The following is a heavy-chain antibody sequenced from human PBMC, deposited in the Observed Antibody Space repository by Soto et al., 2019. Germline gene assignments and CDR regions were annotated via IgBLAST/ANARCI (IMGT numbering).Heavy chain of an antibody. V-gene: IGHV3-74*01. CDR1: GFTFSSYW. CDR2: INSDGSST. Sequence: VQLVESGGGLVQPGGSLRLSSAASGFTFSSYWMHWVRQAPGKGLVWVSRINSDGSSTSYADSVKGRFTISRDNAKNTLYLQMNSLRAEDTAVYYCVRTSLVVAAATREDYWGQGTLVTVSS. J-gene: IGHJ4*02. CDR3: VRTSLVVAAATREDY. D-gene: IGHD2-15*01.